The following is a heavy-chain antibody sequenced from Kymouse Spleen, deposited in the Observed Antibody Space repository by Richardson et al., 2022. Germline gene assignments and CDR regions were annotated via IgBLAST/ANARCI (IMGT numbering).Heavy chain of an antibody. CDR3: TTEKYSSSSDYYYGMDV. D-gene: IGHD6-6*01. CDR1: GFTFSNAW. Sequence: EVQLVESGGGLVKPGGSLRLSCAASGFTFSNAWMSWVRQAPGKGLEWVGRIKSKTDGGTTDYAAPVKGRFTISRDDSKNTLYLQMNSLKTEDTAVYYCTTEKYSSSSDYYYGMDVWGQGTTVTVSS. J-gene: IGHJ6*02. V-gene: IGHV3-15*01. CDR2: IKSKTDGGTT.